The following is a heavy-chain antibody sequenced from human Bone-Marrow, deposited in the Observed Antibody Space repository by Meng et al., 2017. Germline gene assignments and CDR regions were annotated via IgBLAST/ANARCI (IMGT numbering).Heavy chain of an antibody. D-gene: IGHD3-3*01. CDR1: GAAIGSSHW. CDR2: IYHDGTT. CDR3: ARAAYDIWSGYAP. J-gene: IGHJ5*02. V-gene: IGHV4-4*02. Sequence: GQLMEYAPGAVKDSGTQALPSAVSGAAIGSSHWWGWVRQPRGKGLEWIGEIYHDGTTNYTPYLKSRVTISVNKSKNQFSQKLSSVTAADTAVYYCARAAYDIWSGYAPWGQGSLVTVSS.